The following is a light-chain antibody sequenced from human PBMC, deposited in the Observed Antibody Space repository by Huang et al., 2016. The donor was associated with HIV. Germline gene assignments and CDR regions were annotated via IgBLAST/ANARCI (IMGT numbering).Light chain of an antibody. CDR2: DAT. CDR3: QQLDNVPYS. CDR1: QDISNY. V-gene: IGKV1-33*01. J-gene: IGKJ2*03. Sequence: DIQMTQSPSSLSASIGDRVTITCQASQDISNYLNWYQQKPGKAPKLLLYDATNSEAGVPSRFSGSGSGTDFTLTISRLQPEDFATYYCQQLDNVPYSFGQGTRLEIK.